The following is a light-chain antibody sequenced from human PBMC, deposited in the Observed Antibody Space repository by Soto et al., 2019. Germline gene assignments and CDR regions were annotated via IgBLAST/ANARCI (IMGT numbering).Light chain of an antibody. V-gene: IGLV2-14*03. CDR1: SSDVGGYNY. J-gene: IGLJ1*01. Sequence: ALTQPASVSGSPGQSITISCTGTSSDVGGYNYVSWYQHHPGKAPKLMIFDVSNRPSGVSNRFSGSKSGNTASLTISGLQPEDEADYYCSSYTTSNTRQIVFGTGTMVTVL. CDR2: DVS. CDR3: SSYTTSNTRQIV.